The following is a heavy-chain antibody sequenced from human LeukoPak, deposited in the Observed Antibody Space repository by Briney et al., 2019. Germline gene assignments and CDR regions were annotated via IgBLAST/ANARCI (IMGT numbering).Heavy chain of an antibody. CDR3: ARNKHRNWFDP. Sequence: KPSETLSLTCAVYGGSFSGYYWSWIRQPPGKGLEWIGEINHSGSTNYNPSLKSRVTTSVDTSKNQFSLKLSSVTAADTAVYYCARNKHRNWFDPWGQGTLVTVSS. V-gene: IGHV4-34*01. CDR2: INHSGST. J-gene: IGHJ5*02. D-gene: IGHD1/OR15-1a*01. CDR1: GGSFSGYY.